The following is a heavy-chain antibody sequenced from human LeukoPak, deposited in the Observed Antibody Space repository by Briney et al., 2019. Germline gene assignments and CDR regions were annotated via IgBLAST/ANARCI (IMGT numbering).Heavy chain of an antibody. Sequence: SVKVSCKAPGGTFSSYAISWVRQAPGQGLEWMGGIIPIFGTANYAQKFQGRVTITTGESTSTAYMELSSLRSEDTAVYYCAKDQFMITFGGVPAMFDYWGQGALVTVSS. CDR3: AKDQFMITFGGVPAMFDY. V-gene: IGHV1-69*05. J-gene: IGHJ4*02. CDR2: IIPIFGTA. D-gene: IGHD3-16*01. CDR1: GGTFSSYA.